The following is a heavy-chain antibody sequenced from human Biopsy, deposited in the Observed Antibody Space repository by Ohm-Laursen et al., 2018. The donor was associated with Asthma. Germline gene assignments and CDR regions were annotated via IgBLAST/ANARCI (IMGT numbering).Heavy chain of an antibody. CDR1: GGSISSDDYY. CDR2: IYSSGDT. V-gene: IGHV4-30-4*02. D-gene: IGHD3-22*01. CDR3: ARDRAMISET. Sequence: SDTLSLTWTVSGGSISSDDYYWSWIRQAPGKGLEWIAYIYSSGDTYYSPSLKSRVSISLDTSKNQFSLRLTSATAADTAVYYCARDRAMISETWGQGTLVTVSS. J-gene: IGHJ5*02.